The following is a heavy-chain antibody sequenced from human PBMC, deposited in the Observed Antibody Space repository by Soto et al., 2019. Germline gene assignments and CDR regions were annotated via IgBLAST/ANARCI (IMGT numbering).Heavy chain of an antibody. D-gene: IGHD2-8*02. CDR1: GFTFSSYS. CDR3: ARDLNWSFDY. V-gene: IGHV3-48*02. Sequence: GGSLRLSCAASGFTFSSYSMNWVRQAPGKGLEWVSYITSSSSSIYYADSVKGRFTISRDNAKNSLYLQMNSLRDEDTAIYYCARDLNWSFDYWGQGTLVTVSS. CDR2: ITSSSSSI. J-gene: IGHJ4*02.